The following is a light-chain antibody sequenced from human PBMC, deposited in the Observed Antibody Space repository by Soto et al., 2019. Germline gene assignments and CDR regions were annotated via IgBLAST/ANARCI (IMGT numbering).Light chain of an antibody. V-gene: IGKV1-39*01. CDR2: AAS. CDR3: QQSYSTPLT. J-gene: IGKJ4*01. CDR1: QSISSY. Sequence: DIQMTQSPSSLSASVGDRVTITCRASQSISSYLNWYQQKPGKAPKLLIYAASSLQSGVPSRFSGSGSGTDFTLTISSLQPEDFATYYCQQSYSTPLTFGGGXXV.